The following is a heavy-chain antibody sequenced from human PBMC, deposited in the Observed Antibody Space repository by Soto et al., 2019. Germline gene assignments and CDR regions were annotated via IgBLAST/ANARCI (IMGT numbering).Heavy chain of an antibody. CDR1: GGSFSGYY. J-gene: IGHJ4*02. CDR2: INHSGST. D-gene: IGHD2-2*01. Sequence: SETLSLTCAVYGGSFSGYYWSWIRQPPGKGLEWIGEINHSGSTNYNPSLKSRVTISVDTSKNQFSLKLSSVTAADTAVNYCARVIVVVPAAKGNYFDYWGQGTLVTVSS. V-gene: IGHV4-34*01. CDR3: ARVIVVVPAAKGNYFDY.